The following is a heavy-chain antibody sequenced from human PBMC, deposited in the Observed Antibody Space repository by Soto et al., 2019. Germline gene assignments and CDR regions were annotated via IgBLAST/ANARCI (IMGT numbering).Heavy chain of an antibody. CDR3: VKDGSSGWPYYYGMDV. CDR1: GFTFSSYG. J-gene: IGHJ6*02. Sequence: QVQLVESGGGGVQPGRSLRLSCADSGFTFSSYGMHWVRQAPGKGLEWVAVISYDGRNKYYADSVKGRFTISRDNSKNTLYLQMSSLRPEDTAVYYCVKDGSSGWPYYYGMDVWGQGTTVTVSS. CDR2: ISYDGRNK. V-gene: IGHV3-30*18. D-gene: IGHD6-19*01.